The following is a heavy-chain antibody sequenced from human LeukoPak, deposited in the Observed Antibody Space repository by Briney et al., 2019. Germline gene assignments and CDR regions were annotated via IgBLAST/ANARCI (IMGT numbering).Heavy chain of an antibody. D-gene: IGHD3-22*01. Sequence: SETLSLTCAVYGGSFSGYYWSWIRQPPGKGLEWIGEINHSGSTNYNPSLKSRVTISVDTSKNQFSLKLSSVTAADTAVYYCASTYYYDSSGYRSYYFDYWGQGTLVTVSS. CDR1: GGSFSGYY. CDR2: INHSGST. J-gene: IGHJ4*02. CDR3: ASTYYYDSSGYRSYYFDY. V-gene: IGHV4-34*01.